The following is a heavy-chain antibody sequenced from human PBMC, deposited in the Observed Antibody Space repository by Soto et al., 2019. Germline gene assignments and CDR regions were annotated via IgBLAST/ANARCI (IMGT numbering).Heavy chain of an antibody. CDR1: GFTFSSYG. Sequence: GGSLRLSCAAAGFTFSSYGMHWVRQAPGKGLEWVAVIWYDGSNKYYADSVKGRFTISRDNSKNTLYLQMNSLRAEGTAVYYCARAFFDSSGYYYGPYYYGMDVWGQGTTVTVSS. CDR3: ARAFFDSSGYYYGPYYYGMDV. CDR2: IWYDGSNK. J-gene: IGHJ6*02. D-gene: IGHD3-22*01. V-gene: IGHV3-33*01.